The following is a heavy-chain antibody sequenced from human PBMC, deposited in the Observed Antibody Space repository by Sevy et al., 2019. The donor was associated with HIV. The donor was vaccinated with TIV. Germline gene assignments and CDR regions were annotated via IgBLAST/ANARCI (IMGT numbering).Heavy chain of an antibody. J-gene: IGHJ6*02. Sequence: GGSLRLSCAASGFTFSSYAMSWVRQAPGMGLEWVSAISGSGGSTYYADSVKGRFTISRDNSKNTLYLQMNSLRAEDTAVYYCAKDGAGSYDSSGPRPLGMDVWGQGTTVTVSS. CDR2: ISGSGGST. V-gene: IGHV3-23*01. CDR3: AKDGAGSYDSSGPRPLGMDV. CDR1: GFTFSSYA. D-gene: IGHD3-22*01.